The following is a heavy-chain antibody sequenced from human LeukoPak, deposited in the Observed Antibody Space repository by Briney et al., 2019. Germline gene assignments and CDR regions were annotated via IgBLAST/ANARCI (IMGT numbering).Heavy chain of an antibody. D-gene: IGHD5-12*01. J-gene: IGHJ5*02. CDR2: IIPIFGTA. V-gene: IGHV1-69*13. Sequence: ASVKVSCKASGGTFSSYAISWVRQAPGQGLEWMGGIIPIFGTANYAQKFQGRVTITADESTSTAYMELSSLRSEDTAVYYCATPSTPRGDSWQSWGQGTLVTVSS. CDR1: GGTFSSYA. CDR3: ATPSTPRGDSWQS.